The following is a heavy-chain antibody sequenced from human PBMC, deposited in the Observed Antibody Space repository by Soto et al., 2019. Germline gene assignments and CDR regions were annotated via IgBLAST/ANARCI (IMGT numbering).Heavy chain of an antibody. CDR3: TTEAMIVVVITRTHYFDY. J-gene: IGHJ4*02. CDR1: GFTFSNAW. CDR2: IKSKTDGGTT. Sequence: PGGSLRLSCAASGFTFSNAWMSWVRQAPGKGLEWVGRIKSKTDGGTTDYATPVKGRFTISRDDSKNTLYLQMNSPKTEDTAVYYCTTEAMIVVVITRTHYFDYWGQGTLVTVSS. V-gene: IGHV3-15*01. D-gene: IGHD3-22*01.